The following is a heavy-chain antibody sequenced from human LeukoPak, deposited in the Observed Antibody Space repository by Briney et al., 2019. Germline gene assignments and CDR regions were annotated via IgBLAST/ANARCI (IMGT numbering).Heavy chain of an antibody. CDR3: ASQPLYYDSSGMGFDY. J-gene: IGHJ4*02. V-gene: IGHV3-30-3*01. CDR2: ISYDGSNK. CDR1: GFTFSSYA. Sequence: GGSLRLSCAASGFTFSSYAMHWVRQAPGKGLEWVAVISYDGSNKYYADSVKGRFTISRDNSKNTLYLQMNSLRAEDTAVYYCASQPLYYDSSGMGFDYWGQGTLVTVSS. D-gene: IGHD3-22*01.